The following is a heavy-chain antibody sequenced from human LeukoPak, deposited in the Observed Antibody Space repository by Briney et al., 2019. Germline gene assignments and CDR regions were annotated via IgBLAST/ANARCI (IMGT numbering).Heavy chain of an antibody. CDR1: GYTFTSYH. V-gene: IGHV1-46*01. J-gene: IGHJ4*02. D-gene: IGHD6-13*01. CDR3: ARSLPYGTTWYGRSDF. CDR2: INLSGGST. Sequence: GASVKVSCKASGYTFTSYHMHWVRQAPGQGLEWMGKINLSGGSTTYAQKFQGRVTMTRDTSTSTVYMELSSLRSEDTAIYYCARSLPYGTTWYGRSDFWGQGTLVTVSS.